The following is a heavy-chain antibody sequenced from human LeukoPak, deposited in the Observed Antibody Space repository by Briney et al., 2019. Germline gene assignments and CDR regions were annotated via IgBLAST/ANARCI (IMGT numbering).Heavy chain of an antibody. CDR2: TPQGGKT. D-gene: IGHD3-3*01. Sequence: SETLSLTCNVSGGSVTSNTYYWGWIRQFPGKRLEWIGNTPQGGKTYSNPSLKTRVTVSADPSQTHFSLRLTSVTAADTAVYHCARFPRIPLFGVAFKFGWIDSWGQGVLVTVS. V-gene: IGHV4-39*01. CDR1: GGSVTSNTYY. J-gene: IGHJ5*01. CDR3: ARFPRIPLFGVAFKFGWIDS.